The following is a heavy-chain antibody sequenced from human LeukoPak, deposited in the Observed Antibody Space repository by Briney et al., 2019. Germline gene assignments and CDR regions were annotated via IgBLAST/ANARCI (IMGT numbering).Heavy chain of an antibody. D-gene: IGHD2-15*01. CDR1: GFTFSSYS. CDR3: ARDFCSGGSCYPDAFDI. Sequence: PGGSLRLSCAASGFTFSSYSMNWVRQAPGKGLEWVSSISSSSSYIYYADSVKGRFTISRDNAKNSLYLQMNSLRAEDTAVYYCARDFCSGGSCYPDAFDIWGQGTMATVSS. V-gene: IGHV3-21*01. J-gene: IGHJ3*02. CDR2: ISSSSSYI.